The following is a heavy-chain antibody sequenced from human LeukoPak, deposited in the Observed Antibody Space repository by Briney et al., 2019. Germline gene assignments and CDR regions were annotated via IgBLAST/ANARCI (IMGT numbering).Heavy chain of an antibody. CDR2: IYPGDSDT. D-gene: IGHD6-6*01. Sequence: GVSLKISCKGSGYSFTSYWIGWVRQMPGKGLEWMGIIYPGDSDTRYSPSFQGQVTISADKSISTAYLQWSSLEASDTAMYYCARLAQLEFPVHDYWGQGTLVTVSS. CDR3: ARLAQLEFPVHDY. J-gene: IGHJ4*02. V-gene: IGHV5-51*01. CDR1: GYSFTSYW.